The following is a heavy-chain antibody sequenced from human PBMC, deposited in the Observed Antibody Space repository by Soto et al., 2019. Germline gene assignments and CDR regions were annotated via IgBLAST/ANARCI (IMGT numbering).Heavy chain of an antibody. CDR2: ISAYNGNT. CDR1: GYTFTSYG. D-gene: IGHD2-15*01. J-gene: IGHJ4*02. Sequence: GASVKVSCKASGYTFTSYGISWVRQAPGQGLEWMGWISAYNGNTNYAQKLQGRVTMTTDTSTSTAYMELRSLRSDDTAVYYCARAIRYCSGGSCYSDYWGQGTLVTVSS. V-gene: IGHV1-18*04. CDR3: ARAIRYCSGGSCYSDY.